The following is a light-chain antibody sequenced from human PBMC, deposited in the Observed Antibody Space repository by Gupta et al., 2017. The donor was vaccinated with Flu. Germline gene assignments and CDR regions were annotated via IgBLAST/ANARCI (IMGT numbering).Light chain of an antibody. CDR3: NSQASSRNSVV. J-gene: IGLJ2*01. Sequence: SSELTQYPAVSVALGQTVRITCPGDSLRSYYASWYQQKPGQAPVLVIDGKNNRPSGIPDRFSGSSSGNTASLTITGAQAEDEADYYWNSQASSRNSVVFGGGTKLTVL. CDR2: GKN. V-gene: IGLV3-19*01. CDR1: SLRSYY.